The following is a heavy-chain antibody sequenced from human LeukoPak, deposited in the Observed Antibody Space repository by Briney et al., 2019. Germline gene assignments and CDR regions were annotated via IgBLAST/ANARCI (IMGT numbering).Heavy chain of an antibody. V-gene: IGHV1-2*02. Sequence: ASVKVSCKASGYSFTGYYMHWVRQAPGQGLEWMGWINPDSGGTNYAQKFQGRVTMTRDTSIRTVYMELSRLRSDDTAVYFCARDFYYDSCGAFDIWGQGTMVTVSS. CDR1: GYSFTGYY. J-gene: IGHJ3*02. D-gene: IGHD3-22*01. CDR3: ARDFYYDSCGAFDI. CDR2: INPDSGGT.